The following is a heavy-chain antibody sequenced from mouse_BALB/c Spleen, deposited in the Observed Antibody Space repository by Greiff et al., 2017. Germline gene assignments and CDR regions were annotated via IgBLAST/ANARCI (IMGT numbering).Heavy chain of an antibody. CDR1: GYTFTSYW. D-gene: IGHD1-1*01. CDR3: ARSEYYGYAMDY. J-gene: IGHJ4*01. CDR2: IDPSDSET. V-gene: IGHV1-69*02. Sequence: QVQLQQPGAELVKPGAPVKLSCKASGYTFTSYWMNWVKQRPGRGLEWIGRIDPSDSETHYNQKFKDKATLTVDKSSSTAYIQLSSLTSEDSAVYYCARSEYYGYAMDYWGQGTSVTVSS.